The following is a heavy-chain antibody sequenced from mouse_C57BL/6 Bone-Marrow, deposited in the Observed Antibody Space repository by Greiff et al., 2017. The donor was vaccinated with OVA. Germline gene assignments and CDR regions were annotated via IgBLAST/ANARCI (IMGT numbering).Heavy chain of an antibody. CDR2: ISDGGSYT. V-gene: IGHV5-4*01. Sequence: EVQGVESGGGLVKPGGSLKLSCAASGFTFSSYAMSWVRQTPEKRLEWVATISDGGSYTYYPDNVKGRFTISRDNAKNNLYLQMSHLESEDTAMYYCARERSRWFAYWGQGTLVTVSA. CDR1: GFTFSSYA. J-gene: IGHJ3*01. CDR3: ARERSRWFAY.